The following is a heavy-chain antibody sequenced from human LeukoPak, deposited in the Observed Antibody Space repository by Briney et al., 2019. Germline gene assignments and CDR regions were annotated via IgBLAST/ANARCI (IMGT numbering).Heavy chain of an antibody. CDR1: GFTFSSYW. V-gene: IGHV3-74*01. CDR3: ARGEMVQVD. CDR2: INTDGSTT. Sequence: TGGSLRLSCVASGFTFSSYWMHWVRQAPGKGLVWVSRINTDGSTTSYADSVKGRFTISRDNAKNTLYLQMNSLRADDTAVYYCARGEMVQVDWGQGTLVTVSS. D-gene: IGHD5-24*01. J-gene: IGHJ4*02.